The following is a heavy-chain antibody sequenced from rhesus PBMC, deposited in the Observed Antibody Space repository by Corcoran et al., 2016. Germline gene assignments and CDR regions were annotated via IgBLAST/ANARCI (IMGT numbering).Heavy chain of an antibody. D-gene: IGHD3-3*01. CDR3: ARGLVKSAFDF. CDR2: IIPLFGIT. CDR1: GFTFGSYA. V-gene: IGHV1-198*02. J-gene: IGHJ3*01. Sequence: QVQLVQSGAEVKKPGASVKVSCKASGFTFGSYAINWVRQAPGKGLELMGVIIPLFGITNYAEKCQGRVTITADTSTSTAYMELSSLRSEDTAVYYCARGLVKSAFDFWGQGLRVTVSS.